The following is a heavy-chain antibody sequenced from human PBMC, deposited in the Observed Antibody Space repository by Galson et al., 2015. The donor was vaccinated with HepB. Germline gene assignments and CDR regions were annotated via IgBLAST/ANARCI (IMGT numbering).Heavy chain of an antibody. D-gene: IGHD4-23*01. Sequence: SVKVSCKASGYTFTGYYIHWVRQAPGQGLEWMGCMNSNTGGTNYAQKFQGRVTMTRDTSISTAYMLLSRLRSDDTAMYYCARVMRGPVGLQPPGYWGQGTLVTVSS. CDR2: MNSNTGGT. CDR1: GYTFTGYY. J-gene: IGHJ4*02. CDR3: ARVMRGPVGLQPPGY. V-gene: IGHV1-2*02.